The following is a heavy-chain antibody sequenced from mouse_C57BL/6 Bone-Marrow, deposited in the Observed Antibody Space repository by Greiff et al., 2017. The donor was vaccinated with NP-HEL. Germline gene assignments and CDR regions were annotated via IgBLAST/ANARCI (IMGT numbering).Heavy chain of an antibody. CDR2: ISSGGSYT. V-gene: IGHV5-6*01. Sequence: EVQVVESGGDLVKPGGSLKLSCAASGFTFSSYGMSWVRQTPDKRLEWVATISSGGSYTYYTDSVKWRFTISRDNAKNTLYLQMSSLKSEDTAMYYCASPYDYDVAWFAYWGQGTLVTVSA. CDR1: GFTFSSYG. J-gene: IGHJ3*01. D-gene: IGHD2-4*01. CDR3: ASPYDYDVAWFAY.